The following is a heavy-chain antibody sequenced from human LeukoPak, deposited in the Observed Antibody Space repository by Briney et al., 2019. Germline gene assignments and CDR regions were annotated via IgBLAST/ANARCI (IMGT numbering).Heavy chain of an antibody. Sequence: GGSLRLSCAASGFTFSSYGMHWVRQAPGKGLEWVAVISDDGSNKYYAYSVKGRFTISRDNSKNTLYLQMNNLRAEDTAVYYCATSYYDSSGFNSIDYGMDVWGQGTTVTVSS. V-gene: IGHV3-30*03. CDR3: ATSYYDSSGFNSIDYGMDV. J-gene: IGHJ6*02. D-gene: IGHD3-22*01. CDR1: GFTFSSYG. CDR2: ISDDGSNK.